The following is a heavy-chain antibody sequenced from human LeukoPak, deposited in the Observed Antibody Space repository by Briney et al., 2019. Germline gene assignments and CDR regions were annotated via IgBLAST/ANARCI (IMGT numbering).Heavy chain of an antibody. CDR1: GGSLSSGGSY. D-gene: IGHD3-22*01. CDR3: ARDHGYYGSSGYYLPYYGMDV. CDR2: IYYSGST. J-gene: IGHJ6*02. Sequence: SQTLSLTCTVSGGSLSSGGSYWSWIRQHPGKGLEWIGYIYYSGSTYYNPSLKSRVTISVDTFKNQFSLKLSSVTAADTAVYYCARDHGYYGSSGYYLPYYGMDVWGQGTTVTVSS. V-gene: IGHV4-31*03.